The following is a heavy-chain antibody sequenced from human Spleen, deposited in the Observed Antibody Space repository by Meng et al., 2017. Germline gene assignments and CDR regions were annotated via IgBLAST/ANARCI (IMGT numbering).Heavy chain of an antibody. V-gene: IGHV1-2*02. J-gene: IGHJ4*02. CDR1: GYSFTGYY. Sequence: ASVKVSCKASGYSFTGYYLHWVRQAPGEGLEWMGWINPNSGGTSYTQKFQGRITMTRDTSISTAYMELSSLRSDDTAVYYCARVAITMVRGVIGYWGQGTLVTVSS. CDR3: ARVAITMVRGVIGY. CDR2: INPNSGGT. D-gene: IGHD3-10*01.